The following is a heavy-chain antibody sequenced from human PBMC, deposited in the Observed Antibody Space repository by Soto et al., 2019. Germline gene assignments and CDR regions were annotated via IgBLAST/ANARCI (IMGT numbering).Heavy chain of an antibody. CDR1: GVSITSGSYS. Sequence: QLQLQESGSGLVKPSQTLSLTCTVSGVSITSGSYSWSWIRQAPGKGLEWIGNIHVSGYTSFNPSLQGRVSMAVATSKNQFSLELMSVTVADTAVYYCARGGALRPNAHVPLDPWGRGSLVTVSS. J-gene: IGHJ5*02. CDR2: IHVSGYT. CDR3: ARGGALRPNAHVPLDP. D-gene: IGHD2-2*01. V-gene: IGHV4-30-2*01.